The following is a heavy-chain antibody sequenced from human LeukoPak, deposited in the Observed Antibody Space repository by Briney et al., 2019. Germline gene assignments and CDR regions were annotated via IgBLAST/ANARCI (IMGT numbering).Heavy chain of an antibody. CDR3: AKDWQQLVRCWFDP. CDR1: GFTFSSYW. V-gene: IGHV3-74*01. D-gene: IGHD6-13*01. CDR2: INSDGSST. Sequence: GGSLRLSCAASGFTFSSYWMHWVRQAPGKGLVWVSRINSDGSSTSYADSVKGRFTISRDNSKNTLYLQMNSLRAEDTAVYYCAKDWQQLVRCWFDPWGQGTLVTVSS. J-gene: IGHJ5*02.